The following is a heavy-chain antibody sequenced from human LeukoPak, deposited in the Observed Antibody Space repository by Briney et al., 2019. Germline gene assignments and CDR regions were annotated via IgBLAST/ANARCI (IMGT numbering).Heavy chain of an antibody. Sequence: GGSLRLSCTASGFTFSSNAMTWVRQAPGKGLEWVSAISGSGGSTDYADSVKGRFIISRDNSKNTLYLRMNSLRAEDTAVYYCAKGNPLSSLDYWGQGTLVTVSS. CDR3: AKGNPLSSLDY. D-gene: IGHD1-14*01. J-gene: IGHJ4*02. CDR1: GFTFSSNA. V-gene: IGHV3-23*01. CDR2: ISGSGGST.